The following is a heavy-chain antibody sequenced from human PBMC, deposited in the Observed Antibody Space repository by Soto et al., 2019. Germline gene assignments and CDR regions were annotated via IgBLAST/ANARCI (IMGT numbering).Heavy chain of an antibody. Sequence: EVHLVESGGGLVKTGGSLRLSCAIFESTVSRDWMNWVRQAPGKGLEWVSHINKDGSEKYYVDSVKGRFTISRDNARKSLYRQMSIRRPADRAMYYCAGGVGDAFWGQGPLVTVSS. CDR2: INKDGSEK. CDR3: AGGVGDAF. D-gene: IGHD1-26*01. V-gene: IGHV3-7*04. CDR1: ESTVSRDW. J-gene: IGHJ4*02.